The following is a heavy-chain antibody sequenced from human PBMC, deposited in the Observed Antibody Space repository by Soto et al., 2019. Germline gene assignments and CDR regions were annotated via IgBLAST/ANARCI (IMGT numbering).Heavy chain of an antibody. CDR2: ISGSGGTT. Sequence: EVQLLESGGGLVQPGGSLRLSCAASGFTFSSYAMSWVRQAPGNGLEWVSAISGSGGTTYYADSVKGRFTISRDNSKNTLYLQKNSLRAEDTAVYYCAKDTEEWVSVKGDFDIWGQGTMVTVSS. CDR3: AKDTEEWVSVKGDFDI. J-gene: IGHJ3*02. D-gene: IGHD3-3*01. V-gene: IGHV3-23*01. CDR1: GFTFSSYA.